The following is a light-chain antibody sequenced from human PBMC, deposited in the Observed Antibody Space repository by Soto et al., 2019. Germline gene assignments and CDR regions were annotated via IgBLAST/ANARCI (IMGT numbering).Light chain of an antibody. Sequence: DIQMTQSPSSLSASVGDRVTITCRASQGIRSDLGWYQQKPGKAPKRLIYAAFILQSGVPSRFSGSGSGTEFTLTIISLQPEDFATYYCLQHNTYPLTFGQGTKVDIK. V-gene: IGKV1-17*01. CDR2: AAF. J-gene: IGKJ1*01. CDR1: QGIRSD. CDR3: LQHNTYPLT.